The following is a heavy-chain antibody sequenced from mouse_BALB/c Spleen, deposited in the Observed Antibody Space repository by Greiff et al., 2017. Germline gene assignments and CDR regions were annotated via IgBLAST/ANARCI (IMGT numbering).Heavy chain of an antibody. CDR2: IWSGGST. D-gene: IGHD2-10*02. V-gene: IGHV2-2*02. CDR1: GFSLTSYG. Sequence: QVQLKESGPGLVQPSQSLSITCTVSGFSLTSYGVHWVRQSPGKGLEWLGVIWSGGSTDYNAAFISRLSISKDNSKSQVFFKMNSLQANDTAIYYCARMVTTTFYYAMDYWGQGTSVTVSS. J-gene: IGHJ4*01. CDR3: ARMVTTTFYYAMDY.